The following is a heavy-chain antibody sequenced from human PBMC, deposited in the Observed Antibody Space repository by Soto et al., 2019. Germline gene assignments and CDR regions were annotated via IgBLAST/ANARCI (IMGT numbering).Heavy chain of an antibody. D-gene: IGHD3-9*01. V-gene: IGHV5-10-1*01. Sequence: GESLKISCKGSGYSFASYWLSWVRQMPGKGLEWMGRIDPSDSYTNYSPSFQGHVTISADKSISTAYLQWSSLKASDTAMYYCVRHADYDILTGPDYWGQGTLVTVSS. CDR3: VRHADYDILTGPDY. J-gene: IGHJ4*02. CDR1: GYSFASYW. CDR2: IDPSDSYT.